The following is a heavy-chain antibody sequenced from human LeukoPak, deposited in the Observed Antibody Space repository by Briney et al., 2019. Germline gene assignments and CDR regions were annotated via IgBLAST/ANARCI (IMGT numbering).Heavy chain of an antibody. D-gene: IGHD2-15*01. CDR2: ISSSSSYI. V-gene: IGHV3-21*01. Sequence: GGSLRLSCAASGFTFSSYSMNWVRQAPGKGLEWVSSISSSSSYIYYADSVKGRFTISRDNAKNSLYLQMNSLRAEDTAVYYCARGGRYCSGGSCREALDYWGQGTLVTVSS. J-gene: IGHJ4*02. CDR1: GFTFSSYS. CDR3: ARGGRYCSGGSCREALDY.